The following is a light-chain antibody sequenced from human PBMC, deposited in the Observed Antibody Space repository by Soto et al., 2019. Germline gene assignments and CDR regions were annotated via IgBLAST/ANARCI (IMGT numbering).Light chain of an antibody. J-gene: IGKJ1*01. CDR1: QSIDRW. V-gene: IGKV1-5*03. CDR2: KAS. CDR3: QQYKSYPET. Sequence: DIQMTQSPSTLSASVGDSVTITCRASQSIDRWLAWYQQKPGKAPEVLINKASSLESGVPSRFSGSGSGTEFTLTISSLQPDDFATYFCQQYKSYPETFGQGTKVEVK.